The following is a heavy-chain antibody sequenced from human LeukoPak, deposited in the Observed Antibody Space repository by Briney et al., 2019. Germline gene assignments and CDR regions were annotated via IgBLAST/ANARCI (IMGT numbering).Heavy chain of an antibody. V-gene: IGHV1-8*03. D-gene: IGHD1-26*01. Sequence: ASVTVSCKASGYTFTSYDINWVRQATGQGLEWMGWMNPNSGNTGYAQKFQGRVTITADESTSTAYMELSSPRSEDTAVYYCASTLEGGSYYVLYYFDYWGQGTLVTVSS. CDR1: GYTFTSYD. J-gene: IGHJ4*02. CDR2: MNPNSGNT. CDR3: ASTLEGGSYYVLYYFDY.